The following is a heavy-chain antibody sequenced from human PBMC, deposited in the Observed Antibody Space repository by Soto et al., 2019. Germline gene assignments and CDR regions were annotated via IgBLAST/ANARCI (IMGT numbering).Heavy chain of an antibody. Sequence: EVQLVESGGGLVRPGGSLRLSCEASGFTFSSYSMNWVRQAPGKGLEWLSHISRRSDTINYADSVKGRFTISRDKAQNSLYLQMNSLRAEDTAVYYCVRAAWNPPFAHWGHGTLVSVSS. CDR2: ISRRSDTI. CDR3: VRAAWNPPFAH. CDR1: GFTFSSYS. J-gene: IGHJ4*01. V-gene: IGHV3-48*01. D-gene: IGHD1-1*01.